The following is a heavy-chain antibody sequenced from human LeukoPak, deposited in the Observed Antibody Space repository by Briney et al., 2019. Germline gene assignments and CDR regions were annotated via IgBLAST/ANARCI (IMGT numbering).Heavy chain of an antibody. CDR3: AKDGGATEF. CDR1: GFTFSGYG. Sequence: GGSLRLSCAASGFTFSGYGMHWVRQAPGKGLEWVAFIHYDGARSYYADSVRGRFTISRDNSKNTLYLQMNSLRAEDTAVYYCAKDGGATEFWGQGTLVTVSS. CDR2: IHYDGARS. V-gene: IGHV3-30*02. D-gene: IGHD1-26*01. J-gene: IGHJ4*02.